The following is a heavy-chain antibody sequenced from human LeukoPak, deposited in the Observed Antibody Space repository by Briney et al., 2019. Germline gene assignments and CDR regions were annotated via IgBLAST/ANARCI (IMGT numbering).Heavy chain of an antibody. CDR3: PSGYYYDSSGYWSALGY. CDR1: GFTFSGSA. V-gene: IGHV3-73*01. CDR2: IRSKANSYAT. Sequence: GGSLRLFCAASGFTFSGSAMHWVRQASGKGLEWVGRIRSKANSYATAYAASVKGRFTISRDGSKNTAYLQMNSLKTEDTAVYYCPSGYYYDSSGYWSALGYWGQGTLVTVSS. D-gene: IGHD3-22*01. J-gene: IGHJ4*02.